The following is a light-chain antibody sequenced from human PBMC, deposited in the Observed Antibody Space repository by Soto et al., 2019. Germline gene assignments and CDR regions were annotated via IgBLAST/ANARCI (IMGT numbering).Light chain of an antibody. J-gene: IGLJ2*01. CDR1: RSDFGGYNS. CDR2: GVT. CDR3: SSHSGSNNRVV. V-gene: IGLV2-8*01. Sequence: QSVLTQPPSAAGSSGQSVPISCTGTRSDFGGYNSVSWYQQHPGKAPKLMIYGVTTRPSGVPDRFSGSKSGNTASLTVSGLQAEDEADYYCSSHSGSNNRVVFGGGTQLTVL.